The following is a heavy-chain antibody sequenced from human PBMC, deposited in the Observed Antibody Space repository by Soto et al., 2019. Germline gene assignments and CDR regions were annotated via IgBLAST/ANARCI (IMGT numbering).Heavy chain of an antibody. CDR2: ISAYNGNT. J-gene: IGHJ5*02. V-gene: IGHV1-18*01. D-gene: IGHD3-16*01. CDR3: ARDLGEGELLFYSNTSPNWFDP. Sequence: ASVKVSCKASGYTFTSYGISWVRQAPGQGLEWMGWISAYNGNTNYAQKLQGRVTMTTDTSTSTAYIELRSLRSDDTAVYYCARDLGEGELLFYSNTSPNWFDPWGQGTLVTVSS. CDR1: GYTFTSYG.